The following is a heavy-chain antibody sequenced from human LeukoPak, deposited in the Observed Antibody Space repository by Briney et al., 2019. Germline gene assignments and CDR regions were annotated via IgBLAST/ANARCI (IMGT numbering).Heavy chain of an antibody. J-gene: IGHJ3*02. CDR2: IIPIFGTT. D-gene: IGHD3-3*01. V-gene: IGHV1-69*05. CDR1: GYTFTSYG. CDR3: ARQGGTTIFGVAHPGGAFDI. Sequence: GASVKVSCKASGYTFTSYGISWVRQAPGQGLEWLGGIIPIFGTTKYAQRVQGRVTMSTDESRTTAYMELRSLISEDSAVYYCARQGGTTIFGVAHPGGAFDIWGQGTMVTVSS.